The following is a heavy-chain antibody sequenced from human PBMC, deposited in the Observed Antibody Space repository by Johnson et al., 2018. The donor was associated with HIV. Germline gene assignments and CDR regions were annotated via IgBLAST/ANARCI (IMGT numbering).Heavy chain of an antibody. CDR1: GFTFSNAW. CDR2: VNSDGSST. CDR3: AKDSMGYNWNQFEAFDI. J-gene: IGHJ3*02. Sequence: VQLVESGGGLVKPGGSLRVSCAASGFTFSNAWMNWVRQAPGKGLVWVSRVNSDGSSTSYADSVKGRFTISRDNSKNTLYLQMNSLRAEDTAVYYCAKDSMGYNWNQFEAFDIWGQGTMITVSS. D-gene: IGHD1-20*01. V-gene: IGHV3-74*01.